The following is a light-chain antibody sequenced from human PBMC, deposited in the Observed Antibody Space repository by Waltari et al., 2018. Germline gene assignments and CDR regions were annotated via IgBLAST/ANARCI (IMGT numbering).Light chain of an antibody. CDR2: EVK. CDR1: TSDVGYVNF. CDR3: SSFTRSGTWV. J-gene: IGLJ3*02. Sequence: QSALTQPASVSGSPGPSIPVPCPGTTSDVGYVNFVSWYQHPPGNVPKLMIYEVKNRPSGVSSRFSGSKSGDTASLTISGLQAEDEADYYCSSFTRSGTWVFGGGTKLTVL. V-gene: IGLV2-14*01.